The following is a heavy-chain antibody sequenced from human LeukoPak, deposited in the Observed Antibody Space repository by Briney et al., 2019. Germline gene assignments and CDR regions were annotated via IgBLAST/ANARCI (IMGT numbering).Heavy chain of an antibody. CDR3: ARPRDSSSWLNFDY. J-gene: IGHJ4*02. CDR2: IYYSGST. Sequence: PSETLSLTCTVSGGSISSSSYYWGWIRQPPGKGLEWIGSIYYSGSTYYNPSLKSRVTISVDTSKNQFSLKLSSVTAADTVVYYCARPRDSSSWLNFDYWGQGTLVTVSS. V-gene: IGHV4-39*01. D-gene: IGHD6-13*01. CDR1: GGSISSSSYY.